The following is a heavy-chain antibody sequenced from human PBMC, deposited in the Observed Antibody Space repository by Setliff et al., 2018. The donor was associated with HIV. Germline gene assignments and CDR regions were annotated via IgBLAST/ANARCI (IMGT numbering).Heavy chain of an antibody. Sequence: SETLSLTCSVSGGSISDNKYYWSWIRQPPGKGLEWTGSIYHSGKTYYNPSLKRRLTISVDTSKNEFSLKLTSVTAAGTAVYYCASRVYYYDESAILREEGFVPWGQGTLVTVS. CDR3: ASRVYYYDESAILREEGFVP. V-gene: IGHV4-39*01. J-gene: IGHJ5*02. CDR2: IYHSGKT. D-gene: IGHD3-22*01. CDR1: GGSISDNKYY.